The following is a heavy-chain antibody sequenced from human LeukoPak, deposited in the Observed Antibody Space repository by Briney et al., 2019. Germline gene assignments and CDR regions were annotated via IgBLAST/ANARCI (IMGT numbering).Heavy chain of an antibody. CDR2: IYTSGST. D-gene: IGHD6-13*01. J-gene: IGHJ4*02. Sequence: ASETLSLTCTVSGGSISSYYWSWIRQPPGKGLEWIGRIYTSGSTTYNPSLKSRVTMSVDTYKNQFSLKLSSVTAADTAVYYWARESWDWGQGTLVTVSS. CDR3: ARESWD. CDR1: GGSISSYY. V-gene: IGHV4-4*07.